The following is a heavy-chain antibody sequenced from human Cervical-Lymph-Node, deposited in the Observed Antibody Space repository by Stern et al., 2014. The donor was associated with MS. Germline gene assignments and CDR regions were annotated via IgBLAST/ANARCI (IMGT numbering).Heavy chain of an antibody. J-gene: IGHJ3*02. V-gene: IGHV1-69*01. D-gene: IGHD5-18*01. Sequence: QVQLVQSGAEVKKPGSSVKVSCKASGGTLSSYTISWVRQAPGQGLEWMGGLIPIFGTAHYAQKFQGRVTFTADESTRTAYTELSSLRSEDTAVFYCARALERGYSYGYRAFDIWGQGTMVTVSS. CDR1: GGTLSSYT. CDR2: LIPIFGTA. CDR3: ARALERGYSYGYRAFDI.